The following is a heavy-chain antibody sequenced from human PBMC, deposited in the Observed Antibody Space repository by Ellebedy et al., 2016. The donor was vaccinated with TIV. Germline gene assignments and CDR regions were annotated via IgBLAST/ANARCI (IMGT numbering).Heavy chain of an antibody. CDR3: VTDGSYGDYLSPTHAFVF. Sequence: GESLKISCAASGFTFSSYWMTWVRQAPGKGLEWVANINQDGSEQYYVDSVQGRFTISRDNARNALYLQMNSLTVEDTAVYYCVTDGSYGDYLSPTHAFVFWGQGTMVAVSS. V-gene: IGHV3-7*01. J-gene: IGHJ3*01. D-gene: IGHD4-17*01. CDR1: GFTFSSYW. CDR2: INQDGSEQ.